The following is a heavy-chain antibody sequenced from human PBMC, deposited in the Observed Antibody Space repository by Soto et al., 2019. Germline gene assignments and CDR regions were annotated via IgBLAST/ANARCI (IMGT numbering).Heavy chain of an antibody. V-gene: IGHV3-23*01. CDR2: IGGSGGGI. J-gene: IGHJ4*02. CDR3: AINPTSGSGY. Sequence: GGSLRLSCETSGFTFSAQSMIWFRQAPGKGLEWVSIIGGSGGGIYYADSVKGRFTISRDNARNTLYLQMNGLRVEDTAVYYCAINPTSGSGYWGQGTLVTVSS. CDR1: GFTFSAQS. D-gene: IGHD1-20*01.